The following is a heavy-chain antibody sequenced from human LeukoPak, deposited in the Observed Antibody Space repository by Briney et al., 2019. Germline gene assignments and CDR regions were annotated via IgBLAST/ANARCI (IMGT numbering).Heavy chain of an antibody. CDR2: INSDGSST. J-gene: IGHJ2*01. Sequence: GGSLRLSCAASGFTFSSYWMHWVRQAPGKGLVWVSRINSDGSSTSYADSVKGRFTISRDNSKNTLYLQMNSLRAEDTALYHRARDGDYGGNLPMGWYFDLWGRGTLVTVSS. D-gene: IGHD4-23*01. CDR1: GFTFSSYW. V-gene: IGHV3-74*01. CDR3: ARDGDYGGNLPMGWYFDL.